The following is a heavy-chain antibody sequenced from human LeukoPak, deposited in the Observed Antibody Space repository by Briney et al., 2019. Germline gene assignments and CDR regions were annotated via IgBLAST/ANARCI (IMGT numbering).Heavy chain of an antibody. D-gene: IGHD3-16*01. CDR2: IIPMYGRG. V-gene: IGHV1-69*13. J-gene: IGHJ4*02. Sequence: SVKVSCKASGGTFSSYAISWVRQAPGQELEWMGGIIPMYGRGNYAQKFQGRVTITADESTSTVYMELRSLTSEDTAVYYCARGQSSLGSPYYFDYWGQGTLVTVSS. CDR1: GGTFSSYA. CDR3: ARGQSSLGSPYYFDY.